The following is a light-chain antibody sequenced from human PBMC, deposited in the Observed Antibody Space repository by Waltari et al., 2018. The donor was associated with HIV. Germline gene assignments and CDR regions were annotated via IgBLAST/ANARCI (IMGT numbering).Light chain of an antibody. V-gene: IGLV1-51*01. J-gene: IGLJ3*02. Sequence: QSVLTHPPSVSPAPRQKVTIPYSGSSSHTGHNFVSWHQQLPGTAPKLLIYDNNKRPSGIPDRFSGSKSGTSATLGITGRQTGDEADYYCGTWDSSLSAGLFGGGTKLTVL. CDR2: DNN. CDR3: GTWDSSLSAGL. CDR1: SSHTGHNF.